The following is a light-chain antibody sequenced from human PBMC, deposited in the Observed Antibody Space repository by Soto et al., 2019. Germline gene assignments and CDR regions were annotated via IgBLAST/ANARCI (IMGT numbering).Light chain of an antibody. CDR2: EVS. V-gene: IGLV2-14*01. CDR3: SSYTSSSTLV. J-gene: IGLJ1*01. CDR1: RSDVGAYNY. Sequence: QSVLTQPASVSGSPGQSITISCTGTRSDVGAYNYVSWYQQHPGKAPKLMIYEVSNRPSGVSNRFSGSKSGNTASLTISGLQAEDEADYYCSSYTSSSTLVFGTGTKLTVL.